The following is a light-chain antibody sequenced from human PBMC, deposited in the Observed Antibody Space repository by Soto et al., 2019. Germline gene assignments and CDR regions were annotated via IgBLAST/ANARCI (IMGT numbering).Light chain of an antibody. CDR2: DAS. J-gene: IGKJ1*01. CDR3: QQSYSTPPVT. Sequence: DIQMTQSPSTLSASVGDRVTITCRASQSISSRLAWYQQKPGKALKILIYDASNLESGVPSRFSGSGSGTEFTLTISSLQPDDFATYYCQQSYSTPPVTFGQGTKVEIK. CDR1: QSISSR. V-gene: IGKV1-5*01.